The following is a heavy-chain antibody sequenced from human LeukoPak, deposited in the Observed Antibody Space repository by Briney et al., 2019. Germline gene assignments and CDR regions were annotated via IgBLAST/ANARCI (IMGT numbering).Heavy chain of an antibody. CDR2: IGDSGAST. Sequence: GGSLRLSCAASGFTFSSHALSWVRQAPGKGLEWVSAIGDSGASTYYADSVKGRFTISRDNSRNTLFLQMNSLRAEDTAVYYCAKKYCSGGSRHTIDYWGQGTLVTVSA. V-gene: IGHV3-23*01. D-gene: IGHD2-15*01. CDR3: AKKYCSGGSRHTIDY. CDR1: GFTFSSHA. J-gene: IGHJ4*02.